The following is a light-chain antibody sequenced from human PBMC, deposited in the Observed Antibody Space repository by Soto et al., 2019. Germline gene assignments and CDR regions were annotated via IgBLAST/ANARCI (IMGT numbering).Light chain of an antibody. CDR2: GNT. CDR1: SSNIGAGYD. J-gene: IGLJ1*01. CDR3: QSYDNSLMSGSIV. Sequence: QSVLTQPPSVSGAPGQRVTISCTGSSSNIGAGYDVHWYQQLPGTAPKLLIYGNTNRPSGVPDRFSGSRSGTSASLAITGLQAEDEADYYCQSYDNSLMSGSIVFGTGTKLTVL. V-gene: IGLV1-40*01.